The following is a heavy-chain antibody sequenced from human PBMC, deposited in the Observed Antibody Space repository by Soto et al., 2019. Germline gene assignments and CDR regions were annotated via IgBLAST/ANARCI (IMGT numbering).Heavy chain of an antibody. CDR3: ARNLGRVSRYGMDV. Sequence: PGESLKISCQGSGYTFANSWLAWVRQMPGKGLEWLGNIFPGDSDTKYSPSFQGRVTLSADTSISTAYLQWSSLKASDTAMYYCARNLGRVSRYGMDVWGQGTTVTV. J-gene: IGHJ6*02. CDR2: IFPGDSDT. V-gene: IGHV5-51*01. D-gene: IGHD3-10*01. CDR1: GYTFANSW.